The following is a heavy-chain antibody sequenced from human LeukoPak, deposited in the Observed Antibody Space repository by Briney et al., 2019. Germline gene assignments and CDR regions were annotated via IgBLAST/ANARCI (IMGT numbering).Heavy chain of an antibody. Sequence: GASLKVSCKASGYTFTGSYIHWMRQAPGQGLEWMGWINPNRGGTKYAQNFQGRVIVTRDTSTSTAYMELSGLRADDTAVYYCARVAYCTKGVCMNFDLWGQGTLVTVSS. CDR2: INPNRGGT. CDR3: ARVAYCTKGVCMNFDL. V-gene: IGHV1-2*02. J-gene: IGHJ4*02. CDR1: GYTFTGSY. D-gene: IGHD2-8*01.